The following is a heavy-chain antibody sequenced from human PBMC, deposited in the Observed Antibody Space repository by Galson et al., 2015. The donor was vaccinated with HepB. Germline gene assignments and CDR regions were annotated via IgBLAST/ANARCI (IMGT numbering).Heavy chain of an antibody. D-gene: IGHD5-12*01. CDR2: INPSGGST. J-gene: IGHJ4*02. V-gene: IGHV1-46*04. Sequence: SVKVSCKASGYTFTSYYMHWVRQAPGQGLEWMGIINPSGGSTSYAQKLQGRVTMARDTSTSTVYMELSSLRSEDTAVYYCAREGEDSGYDFDYWGQGTLVTVSS. CDR1: GYTFTSYY. CDR3: AREGEDSGYDFDY.